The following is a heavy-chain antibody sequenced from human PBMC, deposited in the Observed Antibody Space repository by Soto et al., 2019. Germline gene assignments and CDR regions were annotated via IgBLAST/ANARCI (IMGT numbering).Heavy chain of an antibody. V-gene: IGHV1-8*01. Sequence: ASVKVSCKASGYTFTSDDINWVRQATGQGLEWMGWMNPNSGNTGYAQKFQGRVTMTRNTSISTAYMELSGLRSEDTAVYYCARSPTVTHLARLHSYYYYGMDVWGQGTTVTVSS. CDR3: ARSPTVTHLARLHSYYYYGMDV. CDR1: GYTFTSDD. D-gene: IGHD4-17*01. CDR2: MNPNSGNT. J-gene: IGHJ6*02.